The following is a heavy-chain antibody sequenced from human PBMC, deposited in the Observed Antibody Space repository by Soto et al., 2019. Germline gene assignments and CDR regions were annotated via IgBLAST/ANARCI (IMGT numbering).Heavy chain of an antibody. CDR3: ASGMVVAATPDAFDI. CDR2: IIPILGIA. CDR1: GYTFTSYG. V-gene: IGHV1-69*04. D-gene: IGHD2-15*01. Sequence: SVKVSCKASGYTFTSYGISWVRQAPGQGLEWMGRIIPILGIANYAQKFQGRVTITADKSTSTAYMELSSLRSEDTAVYYCASGMVVAATPDAFDIWGQGTMVTVSS. J-gene: IGHJ3*02.